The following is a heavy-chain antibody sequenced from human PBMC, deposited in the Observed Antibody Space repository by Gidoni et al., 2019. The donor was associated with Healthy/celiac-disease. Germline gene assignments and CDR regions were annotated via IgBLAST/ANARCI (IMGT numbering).Heavy chain of an antibody. CDR1: GGSISSYY. V-gene: IGHV4-4*07. D-gene: IGHD6-19*01. J-gene: IGHJ4*02. Sequence: QVQLQESGPGLVKPSETLSLTCTVSGGSISSYYWSWIRQPAGKGLEWIGRIYTSGSTNYNPSLKSRVTMSVDTSKNQFSLKLSSVTAADTAVYYCARAGASSGWYHDYFDYWGQGTLVTVSS. CDR3: ARAGASSGWYHDYFDY. CDR2: IYTSGST.